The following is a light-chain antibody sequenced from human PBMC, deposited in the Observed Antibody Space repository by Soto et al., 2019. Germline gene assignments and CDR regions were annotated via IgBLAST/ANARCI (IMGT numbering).Light chain of an antibody. J-gene: IGLJ2*01. CDR1: SRDVGGHDY. CDR2: EVT. CDR3: NSYVTGNTLI. Sequence: QSALTQPPSASGSPGQSVTISCTGTSRDVGGHDYVSWYQQHPGKAPKLMIYEVTERPSGVPDRFSGSKSGNTASLTVSGLQAEDEADYYCNSYVTGNTLIFGGGTKLTVL. V-gene: IGLV2-8*01.